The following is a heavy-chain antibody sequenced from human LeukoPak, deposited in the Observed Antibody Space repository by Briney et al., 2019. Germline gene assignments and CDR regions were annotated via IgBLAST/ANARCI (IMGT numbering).Heavy chain of an antibody. V-gene: IGHV3-74*01. D-gene: IGHD6-13*01. Sequence: GGSLRLSCAASGFTFSSYWMHWVRQAPGKGLVWVSRINSDGSSTSYADSVKGRFTISRDNAKNTLYLQMNSLRAEDTAVYYCARSGGYSSGWSIFDYWGQGTLVTVSS. CDR1: GFTFSSYW. CDR3: ARSGGYSSGWSIFDY. J-gene: IGHJ4*02. CDR2: INSDGSST.